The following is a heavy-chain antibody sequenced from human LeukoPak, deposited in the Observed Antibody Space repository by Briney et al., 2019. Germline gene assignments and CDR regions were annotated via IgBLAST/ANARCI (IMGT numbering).Heavy chain of an antibody. D-gene: IGHD2-2*02. CDR1: GFTFSSYA. CDR2: ISGSGGGT. CDR3: ASWGYCSSTSCYKGGDY. Sequence: GGSLRLSCAASGFTFSSYAMTWVRQAPGKGLEWVSTISGSGGGTYYADSVKGRFTISRDNSKNTLYLQMNSLRAEDTAVYYCASWGYCSSTSCYKGGDYWGQGTLVTVSS. V-gene: IGHV3-23*01. J-gene: IGHJ4*02.